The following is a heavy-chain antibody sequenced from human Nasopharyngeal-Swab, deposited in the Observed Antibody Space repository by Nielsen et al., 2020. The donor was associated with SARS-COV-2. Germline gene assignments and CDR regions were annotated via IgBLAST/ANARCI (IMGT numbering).Heavy chain of an antibody. D-gene: IGHD5-18*01. CDR1: GFTFSGSA. Sequence: GGSLRLSCAASGFTFSGSAMHWVRQASGKGLEWVGRIRSKANSYATAYAASEKGRFTISRDDSKNTAYLQMNSLKTEDTAVYYCTHGDTAMVTGASYWGQGTLVTVSS. V-gene: IGHV3-73*01. CDR3: THGDTAMVTGASY. J-gene: IGHJ4*02. CDR2: IRSKANSYAT.